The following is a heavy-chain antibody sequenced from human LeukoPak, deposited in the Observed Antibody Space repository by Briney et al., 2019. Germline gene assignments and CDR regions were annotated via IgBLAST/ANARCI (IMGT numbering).Heavy chain of an antibody. J-gene: IGHJ4*02. V-gene: IGHV5-51*01. CDR2: IFPSDSDT. Sequence: GESLKISCKGSGYTFHSYWIAWVRQMPGKGLEWMGFIFPSDSDTRYSPSFQGQVTISADKSISTAYLQWSSLKASDTAMYYCARGNPVDYWGQGTLVTVSS. CDR3: ARGNPVDY. CDR1: GYTFHSYW.